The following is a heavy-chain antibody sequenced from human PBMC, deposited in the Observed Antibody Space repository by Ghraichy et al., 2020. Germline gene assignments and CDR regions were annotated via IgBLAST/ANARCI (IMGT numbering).Heavy chain of an antibody. CDR2: IYYSGST. V-gene: IGHV4-30-4*01. CDR3: ARGHSGSYWGDAFDI. Sequence: SQTLSLTCTVSGGSISSGDYYWSWIRQPPGKGLEWIGYIYYSGSTYYNPSLKSRVTISVDTSKNQFSLKLSSVTAADTAVYYCARGHSGSYWGDAFDIWGQGTMVTVSS. J-gene: IGHJ3*02. CDR1: GGSISSGDYY. D-gene: IGHD1-26*01.